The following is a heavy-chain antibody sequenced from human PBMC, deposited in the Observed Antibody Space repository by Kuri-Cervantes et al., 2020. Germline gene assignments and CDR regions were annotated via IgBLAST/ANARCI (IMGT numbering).Heavy chain of an antibody. J-gene: IGHJ4*02. Sequence: SETLSLTCTVSGGSVSSGSHYWSWIRQPPGKGLEWIGYIYYSGSTNYNPSLKSRVTISVDTSKNQFSLKLSSVTAADTAVYYCARGPMITFGGVMANWGQGTLVTVSS. CDR3: ARGPMITFGGVMAN. CDR1: GGSVSSGSHY. D-gene: IGHD3-16*01. V-gene: IGHV4-61*01. CDR2: IYYSGST.